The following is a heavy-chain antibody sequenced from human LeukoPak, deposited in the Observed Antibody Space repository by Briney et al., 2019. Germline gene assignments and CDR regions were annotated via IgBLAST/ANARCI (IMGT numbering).Heavy chain of an antibody. D-gene: IGHD3-16*01. V-gene: IGHV1-18*04. CDR2: ISAYNGNT. CDR3: ARDPLGGAVADNWFDP. J-gene: IGHJ5*02. CDR1: GYTFTSYG. Sequence: ASVKVSCKASGYTFTSYGISWVRQAPGQGLEWMGWISAYNGNTNYAQKLQGRVTMTTDTSTSTAYMGLRSLRSDDTAVYYCARDPLGGAVADNWFDPWGQGTLVTVFS.